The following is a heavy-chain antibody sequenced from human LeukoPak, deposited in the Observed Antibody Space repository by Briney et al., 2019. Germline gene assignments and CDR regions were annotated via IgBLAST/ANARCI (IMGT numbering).Heavy chain of an antibody. D-gene: IGHD3-22*01. CDR1: GFTFSSYG. J-gene: IGHJ3*02. V-gene: IGHV3-30*02. CDR3: AKGLDSSGYWGDAFDI. CDR2: IRYDGSNK. Sequence: PGGSLRLSCAASGFTFSSYGMHWVRQAPGKGLEWVAFIRYDGSNKYYADSVKGRFTISRDNSKNTLYLQMNSLRAEDTAVYYCAKGLDSSGYWGDAFDISGQGTMVTVSS.